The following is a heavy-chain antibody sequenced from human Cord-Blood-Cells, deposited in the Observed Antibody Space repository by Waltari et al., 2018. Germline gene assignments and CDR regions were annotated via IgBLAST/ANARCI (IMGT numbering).Heavy chain of an antibody. CDR1: GCSSRSSSYY. J-gene: IGHJ3*02. Sequence: QLQLQESGPGLVKPSETLSLTCTVSGCSSRSSSYYWGWIRQPPGKGRAWIGSIYYSGSTYYNPSIKSRVTISVDTSKNQCSLKLSSVTAADTAVYYCASPYYDFWSGYYQEAFDIWGQGTMVTISS. V-gene: IGHV4-39*01. CDR2: IYYSGST. CDR3: ASPYYDFWSGYYQEAFDI. D-gene: IGHD3-3*01.